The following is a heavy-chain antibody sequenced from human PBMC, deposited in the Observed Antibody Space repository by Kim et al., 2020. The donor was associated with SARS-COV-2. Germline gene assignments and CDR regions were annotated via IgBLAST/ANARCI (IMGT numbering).Heavy chain of an antibody. CDR1: NDDITSHNYY. J-gene: IGHJ4*02. CDR2: MSLTRGA. V-gene: IGHV4-39*01. CDR3: ARHSRVTTSVTVVGFDY. D-gene: IGHD1-1*01. Sequence: SETLSLTCIVSNDDITSHNYYWTWVRRPPGKALEWMGSMSLTRGAFSNPSLGRRFTMSVQSSNDRFSLRLTSVTAADTAVYYCARHSRVTTSVTVVGFDYWGQGTLITVSS.